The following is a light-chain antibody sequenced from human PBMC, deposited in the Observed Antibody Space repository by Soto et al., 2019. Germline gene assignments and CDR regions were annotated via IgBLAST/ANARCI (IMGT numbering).Light chain of an antibody. CDR1: HSVSSNY. J-gene: IGKJ1*01. Sequence: EIVLTQSPGTLSLSPGERATLSCRSSHSVSSNYLAWYKQKPGQAPRLLIYDVSSRATGIPDRFSGSGSGTDFTLTISRLEPADFAVYYCQQYGISPTFGQGTKVVIK. CDR2: DVS. V-gene: IGKV3-20*01. CDR3: QQYGISPT.